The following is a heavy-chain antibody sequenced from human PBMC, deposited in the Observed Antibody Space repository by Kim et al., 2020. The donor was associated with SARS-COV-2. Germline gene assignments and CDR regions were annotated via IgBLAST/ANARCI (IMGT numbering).Heavy chain of an antibody. J-gene: IGHJ4*01. V-gene: IGHV3-9*01. CDR3: AKDMGVQQLGTGVDY. D-gene: IGHD6-13*01. CDR1: GFTFDDYA. CDR2: ISWNSGSI. Sequence: GGSLRLSCAASGFTFDDYAMHWVRQAPGKGLEWVSGISWNSGSIGYADSVKGRFTISRDNAKNSLYLQMNSLRAEDTALYYCAKDMGVQQLGTGVDYWG.